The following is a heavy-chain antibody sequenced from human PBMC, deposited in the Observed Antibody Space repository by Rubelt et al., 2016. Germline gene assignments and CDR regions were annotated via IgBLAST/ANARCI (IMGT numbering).Heavy chain of an antibody. Sequence: QVQLQQWGAGLLKPSETLSLTCAVYGGSFSGYYWSWSRLSPGKGLEWIAEINHRGNTNYNPSLSLKSRVTISVDTSKNQVSLDLRSVTAADTAVYYCARGRNFYGMDVWGQGTTVTVSS. CDR3: ARGRNFYGMDV. J-gene: IGHJ6*02. V-gene: IGHV4-34*01. CDR2: INHRGNT. CDR1: GGSFSGYY.